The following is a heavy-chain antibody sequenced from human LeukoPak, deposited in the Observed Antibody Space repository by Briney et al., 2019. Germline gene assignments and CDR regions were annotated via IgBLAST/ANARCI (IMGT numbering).Heavy chain of an antibody. CDR2: INSDATST. Sequence: GGSLRLSCAASGFTFRSYWMHWVRQGPGKGLMWVSRINSDATSTTYADSVKGRFTISRDNAKNTLYLQMDSLTAEDSGVYYCARDVDFDSWGLGTLVTVSS. CDR1: GFTFRSYW. V-gene: IGHV3-74*01. J-gene: IGHJ4*02. CDR3: ARDVDFDS.